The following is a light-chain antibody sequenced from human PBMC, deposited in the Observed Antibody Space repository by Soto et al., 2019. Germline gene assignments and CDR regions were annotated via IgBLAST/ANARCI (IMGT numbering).Light chain of an antibody. Sequence: DIQMPQSNSTPSGSVVYPVTITCRASQRMSGWLAWRQQKPGKAPKLLIYDVSALKRGVPPRFSGSGSGTEFTLTISSLQSEDFGVYYCHQYNNLWTFGQGTKVDIK. J-gene: IGKJ1*01. CDR2: DVS. CDR1: QRMSGW. CDR3: HQYNNLWT. V-gene: IGKV1-5*01.